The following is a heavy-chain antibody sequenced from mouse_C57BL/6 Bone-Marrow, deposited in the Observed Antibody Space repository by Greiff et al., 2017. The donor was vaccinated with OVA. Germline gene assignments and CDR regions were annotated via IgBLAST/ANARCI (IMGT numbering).Heavy chain of an antibody. CDR2: IDPSDSET. J-gene: IGHJ2*01. CDR3: ARQGLGLDY. D-gene: IGHD4-1*01. Sequence: QVQLQQPGAELVRPGSSVKLSCKASGYTFTSYWMHWVKQRPIQGLEWIGNIDPSDSETHYNQKFKDKATLNVDKSSSTAYMQRSSLTSEDSAVYYCARQGLGLDYWGQGTTLTVSS. CDR1: GYTFTSYW. V-gene: IGHV1-52*01.